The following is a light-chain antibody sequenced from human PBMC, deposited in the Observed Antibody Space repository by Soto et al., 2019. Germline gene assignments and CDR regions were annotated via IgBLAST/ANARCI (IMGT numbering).Light chain of an antibody. Sequence: DIVLTQSPGTLSLSPGERGTLSCRASQSVTSSSLAWYQQKPGQAPRLLIYGASSRATGIPARFSGSGSGTDFNLTISGLEPEDFAVYYCQQYGSSPWTFGQGTKVETK. V-gene: IGKV3-20*01. J-gene: IGKJ1*01. CDR1: QSVTSSS. CDR2: GAS. CDR3: QQYGSSPWT.